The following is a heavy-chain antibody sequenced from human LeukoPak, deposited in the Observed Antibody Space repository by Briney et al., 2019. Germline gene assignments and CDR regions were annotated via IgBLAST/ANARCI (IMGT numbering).Heavy chain of an antibody. CDR1: GFTFSTHS. CDR2: IWGNGATT. Sequence: GGSLRLSCAASGFTFSTHSINCVRQAPRKGLEWVSVIWGNGATTYYADSVKGRFTISRDNSMNTVYLQMNSLRVEDTAIYYCAKDQRPDTGYDIDYWGQGILVTVSS. D-gene: IGHD5-12*01. V-gene: IGHV3-23*01. CDR3: AKDQRPDTGYDIDY. J-gene: IGHJ4*02.